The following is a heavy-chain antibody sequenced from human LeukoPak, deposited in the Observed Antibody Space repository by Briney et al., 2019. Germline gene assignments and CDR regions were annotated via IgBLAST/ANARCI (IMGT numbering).Heavy chain of an antibody. V-gene: IGHV3-21*01. D-gene: IGHD6-13*01. CDR3: ARWGCISSWFNY. CDR1: GFTLSSYS. J-gene: IGHJ4*02. CDR2: ICGSSSYI. Sequence: PGGSLRLSCTASGFTLSSYSMNWVRQAPGKGLEWVSYICGSSSYIYYADLERGRFTISRDNAKNSLSLQMNRLRAEDTAVYYWARWGCISSWFNYWGQGTLVTVSS.